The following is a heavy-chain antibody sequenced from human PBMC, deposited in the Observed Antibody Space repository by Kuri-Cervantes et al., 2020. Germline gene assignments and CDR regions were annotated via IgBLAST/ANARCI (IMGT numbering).Heavy chain of an antibody. J-gene: IGHJ4*02. D-gene: IGHD6-19*01. Sequence: GGSLRLSCAASGFTFSDYCMSWIRQAPGKGLEWVSYISSSGSTIYYADSVKGRFTISRDNAKNSLYPQMNSLRAEDTAVYYCARDPSGWYIASYFDYWGQGTLVTVSS. V-gene: IGHV3-11*01. CDR3: ARDPSGWYIASYFDY. CDR2: ISSSGSTI. CDR1: GFTFSDYC.